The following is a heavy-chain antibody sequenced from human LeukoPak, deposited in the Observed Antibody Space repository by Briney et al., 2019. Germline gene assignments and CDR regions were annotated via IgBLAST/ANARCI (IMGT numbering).Heavy chain of an antibody. CDR2: INHSGST. J-gene: IGHJ3*02. CDR3: ARLKPAWISGRAFDI. CDR1: GGSFSGYY. Sequence: SETLSLTCAVYGGSFSGYYWSWIRQPPGKGLEWIGEINHSGSTNYNPSLKSRATISVDTSKNQFSLKLSSVTAADTAVYYCARLKPAWISGRAFDIWGQGTMVTVSS. D-gene: IGHD3-10*01. V-gene: IGHV4-34*01.